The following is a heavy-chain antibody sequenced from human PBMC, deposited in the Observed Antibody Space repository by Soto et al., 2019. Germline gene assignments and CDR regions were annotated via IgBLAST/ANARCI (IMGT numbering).Heavy chain of an antibody. D-gene: IGHD5-18*01. V-gene: IGHV4-59*01. J-gene: IGHJ4*02. Sequence: SETLSLTCTVSGGSMNNFYWSWIRQPPGKGLEWIGYVSYSDSSNYNPSLKSRVTISVDTSKNQFSLKLTSVTAADTAAYYCASHSGYSFGFDYWGQGTLVTVSS. CDR1: GGSMNNFY. CDR2: VSYSDSS. CDR3: ASHSGYSFGFDY.